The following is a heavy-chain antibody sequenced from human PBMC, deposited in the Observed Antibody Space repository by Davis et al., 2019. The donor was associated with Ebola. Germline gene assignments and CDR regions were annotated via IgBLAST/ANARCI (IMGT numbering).Heavy chain of an antibody. Sequence: PGGSLRLSCAASGFTFRNYAMHWVRQAPGKGLERVAVVSHSEREKFYADSVKGRFTTSRDNSENTLYLQMNSLTADDTAVYYCARAVFHEVLDYWGQGTPVTVSS. CDR1: GFTFRNYA. V-gene: IGHV3-30*04. CDR2: VSHSEREK. D-gene: IGHD3-3*01. CDR3: ARAVFHEVLDY. J-gene: IGHJ4*02.